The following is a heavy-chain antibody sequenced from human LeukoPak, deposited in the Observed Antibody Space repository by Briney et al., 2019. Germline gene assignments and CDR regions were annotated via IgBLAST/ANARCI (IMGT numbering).Heavy chain of an antibody. J-gene: IGHJ4*02. Sequence: GSPLRLSCAASGFTFSSYGMYWVRQAPGKGLEWVSAISYDGRNKYYADSVKGRFTISRDNSKNTLYLQMNSLRAEGTAVYYCAKILPDTVTADYWGQGTLVTVSS. CDR3: AKILPDTVTADY. D-gene: IGHD4-11*01. V-gene: IGHV3-30*18. CDR1: GFTFSSYG. CDR2: ISYDGRNK.